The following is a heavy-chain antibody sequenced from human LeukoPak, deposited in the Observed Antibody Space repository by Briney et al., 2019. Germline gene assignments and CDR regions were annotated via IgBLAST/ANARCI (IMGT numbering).Heavy chain of an antibody. J-gene: IGHJ4*02. CDR2: ISGSGGNT. CDR3: AKRGVVIRVILVGFHKEAYYFDS. Sequence: GSLRLSCAVSGITLSNYGMGWVRQAPGKGLEWVSGISGSGGNTYYADSVKGRFTISRDNSKNTLYLQMNSLRAEDTAVYFCAKRGVVIRVILVGFHKEAYYFDSWGQGALVTVSS. D-gene: IGHD3-22*01. CDR1: GITLSNYG. V-gene: IGHV3-23*01.